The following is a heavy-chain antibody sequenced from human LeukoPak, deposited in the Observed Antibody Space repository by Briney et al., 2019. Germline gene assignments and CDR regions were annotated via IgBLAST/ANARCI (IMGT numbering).Heavy chain of an antibody. CDR1: GFTFSEYT. D-gene: IGHD3-16*01. CDR2: ISRSSSYI. J-gene: IGHJ4*02. CDR3: VRDGSFYYDGIPHVLDY. V-gene: IGHV3-21*06. Sequence: PGGSRRLSCIASGFTFSEYTMDWVRQAPGKGLEWVASISRSSSYIYYADSVKGRFTILRDNAKNSLYLQLSSLTAEDTAIYYCVRDGSFYYDGIPHVLDYWGQGTLVTVSS.